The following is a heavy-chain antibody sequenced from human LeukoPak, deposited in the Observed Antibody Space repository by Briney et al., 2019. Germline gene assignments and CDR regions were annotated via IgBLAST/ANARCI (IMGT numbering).Heavy chain of an antibody. Sequence: SETLSLTCTVSGGSISSSSYYWGWIRQPPGKGLEWIGSIYYSGSTYYNPSLKSRVTISVDTSNNQFSLKLTSVTAADTAVYYCARVPSSGWYWNYFDYWGQGTLVTVSS. CDR2: IYYSGST. J-gene: IGHJ4*02. CDR3: ARVPSSGWYWNYFDY. D-gene: IGHD6-19*01. V-gene: IGHV4-39*07. CDR1: GGSISSSSYY.